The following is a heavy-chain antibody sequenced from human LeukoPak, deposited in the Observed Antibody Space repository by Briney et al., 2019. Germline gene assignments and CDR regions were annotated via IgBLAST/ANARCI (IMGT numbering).Heavy chain of an antibody. CDR3: AKDSVYYYDSSGYPRYYFDY. CDR2: ISGSGGST. J-gene: IGHJ4*02. D-gene: IGHD3-22*01. Sequence: PGGSLRLSCAASGFTFSSYAMSWVRQAPGKGLEWVSAISGSGGSTYYADSVKGRFTISRDNSKNTLYLQMNSLRAEDTAVYYCAKDSVYYYDSSGYPRYYFDYWGQGTLVTVSS. CDR1: GFTFSSYA. V-gene: IGHV3-23*01.